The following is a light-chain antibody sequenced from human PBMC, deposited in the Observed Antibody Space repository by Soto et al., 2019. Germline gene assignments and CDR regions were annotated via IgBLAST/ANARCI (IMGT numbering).Light chain of an antibody. CDR3: QSYDNSLSGHG. J-gene: IGLJ1*01. Sequence: QAVVTQPPSVSRAPGQRVTISCTGSSSNIGAGYDAHWYQQLPGKVTKLLIYGDTNRPSGVPDRFSGSKSGTSASLAITGIQPEDEADYYCQSYDNSLSGHGFGPGTKLNVL. V-gene: IGLV1-40*01. CDR2: GDT. CDR1: SSNIGAGYD.